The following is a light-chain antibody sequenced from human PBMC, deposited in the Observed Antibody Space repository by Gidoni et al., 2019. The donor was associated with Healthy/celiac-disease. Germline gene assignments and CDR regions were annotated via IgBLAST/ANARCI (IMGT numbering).Light chain of an antibody. CDR2: DAS. CDR3: QQRSNWPLT. Sequence: EIVLTQSPATLSLSPGERATLSCRASQSVRSYLAWYQQKPGQAPRLLIYDASNRATGIPARFSGSGFGTDFTLTISSLEPEDFAVYYCQQRSNWPLTFGQGTRLEIK. CDR1: QSVRSY. V-gene: IGKV3-11*01. J-gene: IGKJ5*01.